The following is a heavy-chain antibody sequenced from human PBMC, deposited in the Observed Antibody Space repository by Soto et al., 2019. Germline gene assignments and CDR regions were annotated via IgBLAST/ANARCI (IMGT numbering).Heavy chain of an antibody. J-gene: IGHJ6*02. Sequence: GGSLRLSWAASGFTFSGFAMSWVSQAPGKGLEWVSAISGSGGSTYYADSVKGRFTISRDNSKNTLYLQMNSLRAEDTAVYYCAKNGYGGLYYYYGMDVWGQGTTVTVSS. V-gene: IGHV3-23*01. CDR2: ISGSGGST. CDR1: GFTFSGFA. D-gene: IGHD4-17*01. CDR3: AKNGYGGLYYYYGMDV.